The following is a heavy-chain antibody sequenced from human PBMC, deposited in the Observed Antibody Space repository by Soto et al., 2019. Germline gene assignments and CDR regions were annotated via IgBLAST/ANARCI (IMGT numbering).Heavy chain of an antibody. V-gene: IGHV1-3*01. CDR1: GYTFTSYA. J-gene: IGHJ6*02. CDR2: INAGNGNT. CDR3: ARDRWLGHYYYGMDV. D-gene: IGHD6-19*01. Sequence: ASVKLSCKASGYTFTSYAMHWVRQAPRQRLEWMGWINAGNGNTKYSQKFQGRVTITRDTSASTAYMELSSLRSEDTAVYYCARDRWLGHYYYGMDVWGQGTTVTVSS.